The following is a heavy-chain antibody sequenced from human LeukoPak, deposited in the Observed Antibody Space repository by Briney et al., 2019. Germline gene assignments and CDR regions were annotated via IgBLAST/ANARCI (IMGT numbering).Heavy chain of an antibody. D-gene: IGHD3-22*01. Sequence: ASVKVSCKASGYTFTGYYMHWVRQAPGQGLEWMGWINPNSGGTNYAQKFQGRVTMTRDTSISTAYMELSRLRSDDTAVYYCARGPSASYYDSSGYSPLDYWGQGTLVTVSS. CDR2: INPNSGGT. V-gene: IGHV1-2*02. J-gene: IGHJ4*02. CDR3: ARGPSASYYDSSGYSPLDY. CDR1: GYTFTGYY.